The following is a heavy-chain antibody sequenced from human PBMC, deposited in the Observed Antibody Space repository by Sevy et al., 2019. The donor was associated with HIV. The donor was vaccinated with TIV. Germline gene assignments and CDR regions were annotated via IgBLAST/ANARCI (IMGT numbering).Heavy chain of an antibody. V-gene: IGHV3-30-3*01. Sequence: RGSLRLSCAASGFTFSSYAMHWVRQAPGKGLEWVAVISYDGSNKYYADSVKGRFTISRDNSKNTLYLQMNSLRAEDTAVYYCARERMDAFDIWGQGTMVTVSS. CDR1: GFTFSSYA. J-gene: IGHJ3*02. CDR2: ISYDGSNK. CDR3: ARERMDAFDI.